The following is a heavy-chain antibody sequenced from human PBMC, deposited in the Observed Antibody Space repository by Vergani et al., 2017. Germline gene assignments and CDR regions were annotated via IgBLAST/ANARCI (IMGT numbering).Heavy chain of an antibody. Sequence: QVQLVQSGAEVKKPGASVKVSCKASGGTFSSYAISWVRQAPGQGLEWMGGIIPIFGTANYAQQFQGRVTITADESTSTAYMELSSLRSEDTAVYYCARVDCSSTSCHNFGYWGQGTLVTVSS. CDR2: IIPIFGTA. D-gene: IGHD2-2*01. CDR3: ARVDCSSTSCHNFGY. V-gene: IGHV1-69*01. CDR1: GGTFSSYA. J-gene: IGHJ4*02.